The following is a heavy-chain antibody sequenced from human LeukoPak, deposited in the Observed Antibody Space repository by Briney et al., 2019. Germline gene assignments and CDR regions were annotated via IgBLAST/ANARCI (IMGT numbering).Heavy chain of an antibody. J-gene: IGHJ6*03. D-gene: IGHD6-19*01. CDR1: GGTFSSYA. CDR2: IIPIFGTA. CDR3: ARGAYSSGPHNNYYYYYYMDV. Sequence: SVKLSCKGSGGTFSSYAISWVRQAPGQGREWMGGIIPIFGTANYAQKFQGRVTITADESTSTAYMELSGLRSEDAAVYYCARGAYSSGPHNNYYYYYYMDVWGKGTTVTVSS. V-gene: IGHV1-69*13.